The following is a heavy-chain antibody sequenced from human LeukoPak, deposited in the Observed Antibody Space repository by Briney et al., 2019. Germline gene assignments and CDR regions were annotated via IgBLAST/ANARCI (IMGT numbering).Heavy chain of an antibody. D-gene: IGHD6-13*01. V-gene: IGHV3-23*01. Sequence: GGSLRLYCAASGFTFSSYAMGWVRHGPGKGLEWVSTISGSGGSTYYADSVKGRFTISRDNSKNTLYLQMNSLRAEDTAVYYCAKEPGSKAAGTGGFDYWGQGTLVTVSS. CDR2: ISGSGGST. CDR1: GFTFSSYA. J-gene: IGHJ4*02. CDR3: AKEPGSKAAGTGGFDY.